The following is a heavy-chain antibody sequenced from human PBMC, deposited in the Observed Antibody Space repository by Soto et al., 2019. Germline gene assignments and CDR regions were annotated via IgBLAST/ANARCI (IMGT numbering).Heavy chain of an antibody. CDR3: AFHGYSSSWYLDR. Sequence: EVQLVESGGGLVQPGGSLRLSCAASGFTFSSYWMHWVRQAPGKGLVWVSRINSDGSSTSYADSVKGRFTISRDNAKNTLYLQMNSLRADDTAVYYCAFHGYSSSWYLDRWGQGTLVTVSS. D-gene: IGHD6-13*01. CDR1: GFTFSSYW. CDR2: INSDGSST. J-gene: IGHJ4*02. V-gene: IGHV3-74*01.